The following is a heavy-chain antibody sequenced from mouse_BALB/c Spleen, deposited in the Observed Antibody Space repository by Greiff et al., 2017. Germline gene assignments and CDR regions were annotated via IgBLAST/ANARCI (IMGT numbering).Heavy chain of an antibody. J-gene: IGHJ4*01. Sequence: EVKVVESGGGLVQPKGSLKLSCAASGFTFNTYAMNWVRQAPGKGLEWVARIRSKSNNYATYYADSVKDRFTISRDDSQSMLYLQMNNLKTEDTAMYYCVRPGTGAMDYWGQGTSVTVSS. V-gene: IGHV10-1*02. CDR1: GFTFNTYA. CDR3: VRPGTGAMDY. CDR2: IRSKSNNYAT. D-gene: IGHD4-1*01.